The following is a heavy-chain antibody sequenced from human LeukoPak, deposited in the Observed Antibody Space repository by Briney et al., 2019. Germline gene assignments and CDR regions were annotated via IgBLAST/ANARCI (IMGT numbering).Heavy chain of an antibody. CDR1: GFTFSDYY. Sequence: GGSLRLSCAASGFTFSDYYMSWIRQAPGKGLEWVSYISSSGSTIYYADSVKGRFTISRDNAKNSLYLQMNSLRAEDTAVYYCASKLGITGTTGYYYHYMDVWGKGTTVTVSS. V-gene: IGHV3-11*01. CDR3: ASKLGITGTTGYYYHYMDV. J-gene: IGHJ6*03. D-gene: IGHD1-7*01. CDR2: ISSSGSTI.